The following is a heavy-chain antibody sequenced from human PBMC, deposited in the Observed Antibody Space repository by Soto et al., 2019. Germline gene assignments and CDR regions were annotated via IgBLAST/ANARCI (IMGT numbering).Heavy chain of an antibody. CDR3: ARHSYYSNPLRFDP. D-gene: IGHD4-4*01. CDR2: INYSGSN. V-gene: IGHV4-59*08. CDR1: GGSITGYY. Sequence: QVQLQESGPGLVQPSETLSLTCTVSGGSITGYYWSWIRQPPGKGPEWVGNINYSGSNNYNPSLKTRDTMSVDTSQHQFSLRLSSVTAAETAVYYCARHSYYSNPLRFDPWGQGTLVTLSS. J-gene: IGHJ5*02.